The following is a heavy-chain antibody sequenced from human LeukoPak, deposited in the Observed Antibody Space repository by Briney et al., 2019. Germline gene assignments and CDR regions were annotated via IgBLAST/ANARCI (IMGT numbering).Heavy chain of an antibody. Sequence: ASVKVSCKASGSTSTSYDINWVRQATGQGLEWMGWMNPNSGNTGYAQKFQGRVTMTRNTSISTAYMELSSLRSEDTAVYYCARGRFYRGGNGVVGYWGQGTLVTVSS. V-gene: IGHV1-8*01. D-gene: IGHD4-23*01. CDR1: GSTSTSYD. J-gene: IGHJ4*02. CDR3: ARGRFYRGGNGVVGY. CDR2: MNPNSGNT.